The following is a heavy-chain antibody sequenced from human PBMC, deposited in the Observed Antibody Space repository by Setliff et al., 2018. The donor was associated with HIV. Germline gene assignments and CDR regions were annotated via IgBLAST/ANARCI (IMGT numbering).Heavy chain of an antibody. CDR1: GGSLTDYH. D-gene: IGHD1-26*01. J-gene: IGHJ5*02. V-gene: IGHV4-34*01. Sequence: SETLSLTCAVYGGSLTDYHWSWVRQAPGKGLEWIGEISHTGVTNYNPSFKSRVSISVDTSQNQFSLDMTSMTAADTAVYFCARSGHVSGEIGPWGQGTLVPVSS. CDR2: ISHTGVT. CDR3: ARSGHVSGEIGP.